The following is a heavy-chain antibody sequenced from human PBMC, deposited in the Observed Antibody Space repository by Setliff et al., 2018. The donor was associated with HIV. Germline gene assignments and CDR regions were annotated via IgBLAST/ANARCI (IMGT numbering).Heavy chain of an antibody. J-gene: IGHJ6*03. CDR1: GYTSINYH. V-gene: IGHV1-18*01. CDR3: ARVPVSNYYYYMDV. CDR2: ISASGINT. Sequence: ASVKVSCKASGYTSINYHITWVRQAPGQGLEWVGSISASGINTNYTQGRVTMTTDISTSTAYMELRSLRSADSAVYYCARVPVSNYYYYMDVWGKGTTVTVSS.